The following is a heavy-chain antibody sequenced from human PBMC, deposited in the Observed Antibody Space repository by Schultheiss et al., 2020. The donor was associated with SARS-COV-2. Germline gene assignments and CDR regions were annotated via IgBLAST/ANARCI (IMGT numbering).Heavy chain of an antibody. CDR1: GFTFSSYG. Sequence: GTSLRLSCAASGFTFSSYGMHWVRQAPGKGLEWVAVISYDGSNKYYADSVKGRFTISRDNSKNTLYLQMNSLRAEDTAVYYCAKDLSGYNYPYYYGMDVWGQGTTVTVSS. CDR3: AKDLSGYNYPYYYGMDV. CDR2: ISYDGSNK. D-gene: IGHD5-12*01. J-gene: IGHJ6*02. V-gene: IGHV3-30*18.